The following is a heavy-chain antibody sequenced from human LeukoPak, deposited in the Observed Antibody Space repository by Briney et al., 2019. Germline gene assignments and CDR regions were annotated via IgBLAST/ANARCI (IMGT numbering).Heavy chain of an antibody. Sequence: PSETLSLTCTVSGGSVSSGSYYWSWIRQPPGKGLEWIGYVYYSGSTNYNPSLKSRVTISVNTSKNQFSLKLSSVTAADTAVYFCARGPYYHDSRTYRFDYWGQGTLVTVSS. V-gene: IGHV4-61*01. CDR3: ARGPYYHDSRTYRFDY. D-gene: IGHD3-22*01. CDR1: GGSVSSGSYY. CDR2: VYYSGST. J-gene: IGHJ4*02.